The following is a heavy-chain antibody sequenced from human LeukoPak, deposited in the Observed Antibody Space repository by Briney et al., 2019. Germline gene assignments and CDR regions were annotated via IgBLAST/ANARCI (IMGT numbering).Heavy chain of an antibody. CDR1: GFTFSSYA. D-gene: IGHD3-22*01. CDR2: ISYDGSNK. V-gene: IGHV3-30-3*01. J-gene: IGHJ4*02. CDR3: ARDQHRSGYYYLDY. Sequence: GGSLRLSCAASGFTFSSYAMHWVRQAPGKGLEGVAVISYDGSNKYYADSVKGRFTISRDNSKNTLYLQMNSLRAEDTAVYYCARDQHRSGYYYLDYWGQGTLVTVSS.